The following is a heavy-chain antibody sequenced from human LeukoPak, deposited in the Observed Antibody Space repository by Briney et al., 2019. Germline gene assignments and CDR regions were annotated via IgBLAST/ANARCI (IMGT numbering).Heavy chain of an antibody. J-gene: IGHJ4*02. D-gene: IGHD2-2*01. CDR3: AKPELTRVVPTPDY. V-gene: IGHV1-8*01. Sequence: ASVKVSCKASGYTFTSYDINWVRQATGQGLEWMGWMNPNSGNTGYAQKFQGRVTMTRNTSISTAYMELSSLRSEDTAVYYCAKPELTRVVPTPDYWGQGTLVTVSS. CDR2: MNPNSGNT. CDR1: GYTFTSYD.